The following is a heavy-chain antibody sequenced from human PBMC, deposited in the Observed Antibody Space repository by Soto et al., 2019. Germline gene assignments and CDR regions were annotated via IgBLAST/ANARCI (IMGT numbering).Heavy chain of an antibody. CDR2: ISDDGSNK. CDR1: GFTFSSYG. V-gene: IGHV3-30*18. Sequence: QVQLVESGGGVVQPGRSLRLSCAASGFTFSSYGMHWVRQAPGKGLEWVAVISDDGSNKYYADSLKGRFTISRDNPKNTLYLQMNSLRAEDTAVYYCAKEWVYDTSGWSFDYWGQGTLVTVSS. J-gene: IGHJ4*02. D-gene: IGHD3-22*01. CDR3: AKEWVYDTSGWSFDY.